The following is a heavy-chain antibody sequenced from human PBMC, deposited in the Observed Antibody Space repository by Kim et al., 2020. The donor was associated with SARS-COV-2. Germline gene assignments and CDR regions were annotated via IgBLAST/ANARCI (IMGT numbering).Heavy chain of an antibody. J-gene: IGHJ4*01. Sequence: GGSLRLSCAASGFTFSSYSMNWVRQAPGKGPEWVSSISASGTSLFYADSVKGRFTVSRDNAKTSLYLQMSSLRAEDSAVYYCARDLEAVPGASSFDYWG. D-gene: IGHD6-19*01. V-gene: IGHV3-21*01. CDR2: ISASGTSL. CDR3: ARDLEAVPGASSFDY. CDR1: GFTFSSYS.